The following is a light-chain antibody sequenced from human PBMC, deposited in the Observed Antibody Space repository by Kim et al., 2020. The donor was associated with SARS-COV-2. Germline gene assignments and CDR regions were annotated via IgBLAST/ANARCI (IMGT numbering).Light chain of an antibody. Sequence: PASITCRSSRSLVSGNGYTYLNWFQQRPGKSPRRLIYKVSNRDSGVPDRFNGSGSGTDFTLKISRVEAEDVWVYYYCMQCTHWPYTFGQGTKLDI. CDR1: RSLVSGNGYTY. J-gene: IGKJ2*01. V-gene: IGKV2-30*01. CDR2: KVS. CDR3: MQCTHWPYT.